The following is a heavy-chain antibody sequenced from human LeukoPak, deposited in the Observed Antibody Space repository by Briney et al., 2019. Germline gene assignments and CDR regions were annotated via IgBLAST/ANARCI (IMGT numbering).Heavy chain of an antibody. V-gene: IGHV1-69*13. J-gene: IGHJ6*03. CDR2: IIPIFDTA. Sequence: SVKVSCKASGGTFNNDAVSWVRQAPGQGLEWMGRIIPIFDTANYAQKFQGRVTITADESTSTAYMELSSLRSEDTAVYYCAKTHNIYCSSASCPPGYMDVWGKGTTVTVSS. CDR1: GGTFNNDA. D-gene: IGHD2-2*01. CDR3: AKTHNIYCSSASCPPGYMDV.